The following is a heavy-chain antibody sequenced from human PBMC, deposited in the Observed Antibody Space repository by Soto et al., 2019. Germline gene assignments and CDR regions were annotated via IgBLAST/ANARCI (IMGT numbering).Heavy chain of an antibody. V-gene: IGHV3-23*01. CDR2: VSVSGGTT. CDR1: GFMFNNYA. D-gene: IGHD3-22*01. J-gene: IGHJ4*02. Sequence: GGSLRLSCAASGFMFNNYAMSWVRQAPGKGLEWVSTVSVSGGTTYYADSLKGRFTISRDNSKKTVYLQMNRLRADGTAIYYCPTRLPYYASSGYRLFDYWGQGTLVTVSS. CDR3: PTRLPYYASSGYRLFDY.